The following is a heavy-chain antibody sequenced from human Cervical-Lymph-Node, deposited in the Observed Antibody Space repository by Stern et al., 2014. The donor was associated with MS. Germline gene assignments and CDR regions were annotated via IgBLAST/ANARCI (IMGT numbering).Heavy chain of an antibody. Sequence: EVQLVESGGGLVKPGGSLRLSCAASGFTFSSYSMHWVRQAPGKGLEWVSSISGNGAYIYYTDSLKGQFTIPRDNTKDSLYLQMNSLRAEDTAVYYCARSGTVTTKFDFWGQGTLVTVSS. D-gene: IGHD4-17*01. J-gene: IGHJ4*02. V-gene: IGHV3-21*01. CDR2: ISGNGAYI. CDR1: GFTFSSYS. CDR3: ARSGTVTTKFDF.